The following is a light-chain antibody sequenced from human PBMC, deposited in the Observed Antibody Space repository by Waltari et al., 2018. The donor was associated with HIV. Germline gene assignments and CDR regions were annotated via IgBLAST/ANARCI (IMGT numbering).Light chain of an antibody. Sequence: DIVMTSSPDSLAVSLGEGTPINCTFSQSVLNISNHKNYLAWYQQKPGQPPKLLIYWASTRESGVPDRFSGSGSGTDFTLTISSLQAEDVAVYYCQQYYSTPPTFGPGTKVDIK. J-gene: IGKJ3*01. CDR1: QSVLNISNHKNY. V-gene: IGKV4-1*01. CDR3: QQYYSTPPT. CDR2: WAS.